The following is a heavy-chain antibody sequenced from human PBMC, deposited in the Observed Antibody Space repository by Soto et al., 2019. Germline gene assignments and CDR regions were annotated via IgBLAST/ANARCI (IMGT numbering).Heavy chain of an antibody. CDR2: ISGSGDST. J-gene: IGHJ1*01. CDR1: GFTFSSYA. V-gene: IGHV3-23*01. CDR3: AKGVPGIAVAGTGYFQH. D-gene: IGHD6-19*01. Sequence: EVQLLESGGGLVQPGGSLRLSCAASGFTFSSYAMSWVRQAPGKGLEWVSGISGSGDSTYYADSVKGRFTISRDNSKITLYLQMNSLRAEDTAVYYCAKGVPGIAVAGTGYFQHWGQGTLVTVSS.